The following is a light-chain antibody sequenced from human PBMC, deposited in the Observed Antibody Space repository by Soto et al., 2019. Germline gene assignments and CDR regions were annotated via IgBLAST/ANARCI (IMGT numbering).Light chain of an antibody. CDR2: DVS. J-gene: IGLJ3*02. Sequence: QSALTQPRSVSGSPGQSVTISCTGTSSDVGDYNYVSWYQQHPSKAPKLMIYDVSKRPSGVSDRFSGSKSGNTASLTISGLQAEDEADYYCCSYAGRYTWVFGGGTKVTVL. CDR1: SSDVGDYNY. CDR3: CSYAGRYTWV. V-gene: IGLV2-11*01.